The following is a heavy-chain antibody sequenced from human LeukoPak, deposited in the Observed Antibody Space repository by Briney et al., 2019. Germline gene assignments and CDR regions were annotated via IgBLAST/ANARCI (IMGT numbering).Heavy chain of an antibody. Sequence: PGGSLRLSCAASGFTFDDYGMSWVRQAPGKGLEWVSGINWNGGSTGYADSVKGRFTISRDNAKNSLYLQMNSLRAEDTALYYCARESIAVAVYSPAGYYGMDVWGQGTTVTVSS. D-gene: IGHD6-19*01. CDR3: ARESIAVAVYSPAGYYGMDV. CDR1: GFTFDDYG. J-gene: IGHJ6*02. V-gene: IGHV3-20*04. CDR2: INWNGGST.